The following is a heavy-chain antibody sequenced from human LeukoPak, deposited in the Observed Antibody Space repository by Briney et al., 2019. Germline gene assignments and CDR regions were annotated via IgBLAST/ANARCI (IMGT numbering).Heavy chain of an antibody. D-gene: IGHD5-18*01. J-gene: IGHJ4*02. CDR1: GFTFSSYA. Sequence: QTGGSLRLSCAASGFTFSSYAMHWVRQAPGKGLEWVAVVSYDGSNKYYADSVKGRFTISRDNSKNTLYLQMNSLRAEDTAVYYCARGKGIQLWLSDYWGQGTLVTVSS. CDR2: VSYDGSNK. V-gene: IGHV3-30*04. CDR3: ARGKGIQLWLSDY.